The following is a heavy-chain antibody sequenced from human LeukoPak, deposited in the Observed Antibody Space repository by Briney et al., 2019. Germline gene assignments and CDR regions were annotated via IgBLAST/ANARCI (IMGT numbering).Heavy chain of an antibody. D-gene: IGHD3-22*01. Sequence: GGSLRLSCVASVFTFTRYFMSWVRQAPWKGLEWVLSISESGSNNYYADSVKGRFSISRDNSKNMLYLQMGSLRAEDTAVYYCTNRHDSSGYFFNYWGQGTLVTVSS. V-gene: IGHV3-23*01. CDR2: ISESGSNN. CDR3: TNRHDSSGYFFNY. CDR1: VFTFTRYF. J-gene: IGHJ4*02.